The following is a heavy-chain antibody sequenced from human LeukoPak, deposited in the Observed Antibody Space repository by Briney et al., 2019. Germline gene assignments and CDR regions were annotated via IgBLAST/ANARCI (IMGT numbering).Heavy chain of an antibody. CDR3: ARGYSYGGTFDY. D-gene: IGHD5-18*01. Sequence: DSLKGRFTISRDNAKNSLYLQMNSLRAEDTAVYYCARGYSYGGTFDYWGQGTLVTVSS. V-gene: IGHV3-11*04. J-gene: IGHJ4*02.